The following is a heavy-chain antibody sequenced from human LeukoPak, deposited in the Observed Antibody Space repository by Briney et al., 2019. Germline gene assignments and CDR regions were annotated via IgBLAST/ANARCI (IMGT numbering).Heavy chain of an antibody. CDR1: GFTFSDYY. D-gene: IGHD3-22*01. Sequence: PGGFLRLSCAASGFTFSDYYMTWIRQAPGKGLQWVSYISRSGNTIYYADSLKGRFTISRDNAKTSLFLQMNSLRAEDTAVYYCARGYYYDTSGYGSIFDYWGQGTLVTVSS. V-gene: IGHV3-11*01. CDR2: ISRSGNTI. J-gene: IGHJ4*02. CDR3: ARGYYYDTSGYGSIFDY.